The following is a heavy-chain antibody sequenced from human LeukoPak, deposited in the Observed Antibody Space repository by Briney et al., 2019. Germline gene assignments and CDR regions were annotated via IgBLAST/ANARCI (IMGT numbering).Heavy chain of an antibody. CDR1: GYTFTDYY. J-gene: IGHJ4*02. D-gene: IGHD5-24*01. V-gene: IGHV1-2*02. CDR2: INPNSGGT. Sequence: GASVTVSFMSSGYTFTDYYMHWVRQAPGQGREWMGWINPNSGGTNYAQKFQGRVTITRDTSISTAYMELSRLRSDDTAVYYCARDSENGEMDYWGQGTLVTVSS. CDR3: ARDSENGEMDY.